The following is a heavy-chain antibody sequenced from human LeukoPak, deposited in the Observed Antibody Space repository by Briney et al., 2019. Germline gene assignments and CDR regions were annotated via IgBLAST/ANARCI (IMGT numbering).Heavy chain of an antibody. V-gene: IGHV1-18*01. CDR3: ARVLGEEEMANSLDY. D-gene: IGHD5-24*01. CDR2: ISAYNGNT. Sequence: ASVKVSCKPSGYTFTNYNLAWVRQAPGQGLEWMGWISAYNGNTNYAQKLQGRVTMTTDTSTSTAYRELRSLRSDDTAVYYCARVLGEEEMANSLDYWGQGTLVTVSS. J-gene: IGHJ4*02. CDR1: GYTFTNYN.